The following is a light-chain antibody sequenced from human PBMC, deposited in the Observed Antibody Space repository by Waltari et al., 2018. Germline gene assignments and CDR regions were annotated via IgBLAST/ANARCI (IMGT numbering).Light chain of an antibody. Sequence: QSALTQPRSVSGSPGQSVTISCTGTSSDVGGYKYVSWHQQHPGKPPKLIIFDVSERPSGVPDRFSGSKSGNTASLTISGLQAEDEADYYCCSYAGGDTMAVGGGTKLTVL. CDR2: DVS. V-gene: IGLV2-11*01. J-gene: IGLJ2*01. CDR3: CSYAGGDTMA. CDR1: SSDVGGYKY.